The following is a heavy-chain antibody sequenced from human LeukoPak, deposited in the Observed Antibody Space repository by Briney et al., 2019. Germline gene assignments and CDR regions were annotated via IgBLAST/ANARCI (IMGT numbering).Heavy chain of an antibody. V-gene: IGHV3-48*03. J-gene: IGHJ4*02. D-gene: IGHD6-19*01. Sequence: GGSLRLSCAASGFTLRSYEMNWVRQAPGKGPEWVSYISRSGSKIYYADSVKGRFTISRDNAKNSLYLQMNSLGAEDTAVYYCASDPNNSGWSTHDYWGQGIVVTVSS. CDR3: ASDPNNSGWSTHDY. CDR2: ISRSGSKI. CDR1: GFTLRSYE.